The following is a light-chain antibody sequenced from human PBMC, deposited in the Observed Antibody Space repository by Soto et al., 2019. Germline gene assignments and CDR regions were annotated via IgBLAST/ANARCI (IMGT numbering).Light chain of an antibody. CDR2: AAS. CDR1: QGISNY. CDR3: QKYNSALTWT. V-gene: IGKV1-27*01. J-gene: IGKJ1*01. Sequence: DIQMTQSPSSLSASVGDRVIITCRASQGISNYLAWYQQKPGKVPKLLIYAASILQSGVPSRFSGSGSGTDFTLTISSLQPEDVATYYCQKYNSALTWTFGQGTKVEIK.